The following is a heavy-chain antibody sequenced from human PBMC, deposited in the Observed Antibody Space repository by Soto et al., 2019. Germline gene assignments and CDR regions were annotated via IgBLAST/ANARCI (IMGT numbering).Heavy chain of an antibody. J-gene: IGHJ6*02. Sequence: QVQLQESGPGLVKPSETLSLTCTVSGDSVTSGRYYWNWIRQPPGKGLEWIGYLNYGGRTNYDPSRKSRVTISVETSKNQFSLKVTSVSAADTAVYYCARWDVYYGMDAWGQGTKVTVSS. CDR2: LNYGGRT. CDR1: GDSVTSGRYY. CDR3: ARWDVYYGMDA. D-gene: IGHD1-26*01. V-gene: IGHV4-61*01.